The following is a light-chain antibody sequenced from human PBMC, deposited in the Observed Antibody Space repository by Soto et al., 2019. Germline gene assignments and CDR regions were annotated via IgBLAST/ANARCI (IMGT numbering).Light chain of an antibody. Sequence: DIQLTQSPSSLSASVGDRVTITCRVSQGISSYLNWYRQKPGKVPKLLIYSASNRATGIPARFSGSGSGTDFTLTISSLEPEDFAVYYCQQRSNWAITFGQGTRLEIK. CDR1: QGISSY. V-gene: IGKV1-27*01. CDR2: SAS. CDR3: QQRSNWAIT. J-gene: IGKJ5*01.